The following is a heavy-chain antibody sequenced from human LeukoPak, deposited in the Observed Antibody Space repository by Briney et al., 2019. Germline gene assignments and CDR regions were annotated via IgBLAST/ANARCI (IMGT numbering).Heavy chain of an antibody. Sequence: GGSLRLSCSASGFTFSNYAMYWVRQAPGKGLGYVSAITSNGGSAYYADSVKGRFTISRDNSRNTLYLQMSSLRADDTAVYYCVGFRATAGLYWGQGTLVTVSS. CDR1: GFTFSNYA. V-gene: IGHV3-64D*06. D-gene: IGHD6-13*01. CDR2: ITSNGGSA. J-gene: IGHJ4*02. CDR3: VGFRATAGLY.